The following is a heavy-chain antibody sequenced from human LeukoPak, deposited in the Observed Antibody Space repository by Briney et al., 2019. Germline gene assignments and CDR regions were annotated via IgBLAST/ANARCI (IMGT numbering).Heavy chain of an antibody. CDR3: ARVDGSWPSIWFDP. D-gene: IGHD6-13*01. J-gene: IGHJ5*01. V-gene: IGHV4-59*01. CDR1: GGSISPCI. Sequence: SETLSLTCSVSGGSISPCIWSWIRQPPGKGLEWIAYISYNGNTNYSPSLKSRVTISVDTSKNQFSLRLSSVTAADTAVYFCARVDGSWPSIWFDPWGQGTLVTVSS. CDR2: ISYNGNT.